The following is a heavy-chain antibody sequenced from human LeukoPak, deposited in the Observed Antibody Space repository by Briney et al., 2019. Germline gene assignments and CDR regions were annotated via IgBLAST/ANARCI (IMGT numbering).Heavy chain of an antibody. J-gene: IGHJ6*02. D-gene: IGHD2/OR15-2a*01. Sequence: PGRCLRPSCAASGFTFTSPGMEWVSQAPGKGLEWVAVIWYDGSKKYYADSVKGRFTNSRDNSKNTLDLQMSSLRAEDTAEYYCARSNTVISNYYYGMDVWGQGTTVTVSS. CDR2: IWYDGSKK. V-gene: IGHV3-33*01. CDR1: GFTFTSPG. CDR3: ARSNTVISNYYYGMDV.